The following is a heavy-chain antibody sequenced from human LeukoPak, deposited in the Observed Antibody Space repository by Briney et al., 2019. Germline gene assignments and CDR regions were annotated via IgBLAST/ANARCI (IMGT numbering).Heavy chain of an antibody. V-gene: IGHV1-2*02. CDR2: INPNSGGT. Sequence: GASVKVSCKASGYTFTGYYMHWVRQAPGQGLEWMGWINPNSGGTNYAQKFQGRVTMTRDTSISTAYMELSWLRSDDTAVYYCARGTEDIVVVPAAMGIFDYWGQGTLVTVSS. CDR1: GYTFTGYY. CDR3: ARGTEDIVVVPAAMGIFDY. J-gene: IGHJ4*02. D-gene: IGHD2-2*01.